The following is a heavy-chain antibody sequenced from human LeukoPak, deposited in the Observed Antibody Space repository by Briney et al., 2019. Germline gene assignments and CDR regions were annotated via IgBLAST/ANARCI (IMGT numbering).Heavy chain of an antibody. V-gene: IGHV3-48*03. J-gene: IGHJ4*02. CDR1: GFIFSGYE. CDR2: ISSRSSTI. CDR3: ARGTGYSGYDLLDY. Sequence: GGSLRLPCAASGFIFSGYEMDWVRQAPGQGLEWVSSISSRSSTIYYTDSVKGRFTISRDNAKNSVYLQMNSLRAEDTAVYYCARGTGYSGYDLLDYWGQGTLVTVSS. D-gene: IGHD5-12*01.